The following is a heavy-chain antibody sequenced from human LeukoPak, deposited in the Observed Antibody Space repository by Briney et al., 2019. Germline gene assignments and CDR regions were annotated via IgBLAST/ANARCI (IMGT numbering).Heavy chain of an antibody. CDR1: GGSISSGSYY. Sequence: PSETLSLTCTVSGGSISSGSYYWSWIRQPAGKGLEWIGRIYTSGGTNYNPSLKSRVTISVDTSKNQFSLKLSSVTAADTAVYYCARRSTGVFDYWGQGTLVTVSS. CDR3: ARRSTGVFDY. V-gene: IGHV4-61*02. J-gene: IGHJ4*02. D-gene: IGHD1-1*01. CDR2: IYTSGGT.